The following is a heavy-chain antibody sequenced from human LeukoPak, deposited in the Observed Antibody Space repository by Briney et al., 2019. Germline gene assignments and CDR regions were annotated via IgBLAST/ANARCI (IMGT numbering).Heavy chain of an antibody. V-gene: IGHV3-53*01. Sequence: PGGALTLSCVASGFTVSNNHMNWVRQAPGKGLEWVSIFYIGGTTKYADSVQGRFTISRDNSRNTMYLQMNSLGAEDTAVYYCARDSSSHYFFDYWGQGTPVTVSS. CDR1: GFTVSNNH. CDR2: FYIGGTT. CDR3: ARDSSSHYFFDY. D-gene: IGHD2-2*01. J-gene: IGHJ4*02.